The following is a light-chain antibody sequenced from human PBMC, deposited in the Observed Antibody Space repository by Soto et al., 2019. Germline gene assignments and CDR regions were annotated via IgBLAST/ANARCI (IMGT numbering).Light chain of an antibody. CDR2: DAS. CDR1: QGVSRGY. Sequence: ETVLTQSPGTLSLSPGERATLSCRASQGVSRGYLAWYQQKPGQAPRLLIYDASNRATGIPARFSGSGSGIDFTLTISSLEPEDFAVYYCQQRSNWRSITFGQGTRLEIK. J-gene: IGKJ5*01. V-gene: IGKV3D-11*01. CDR3: QQRSNWRSIT.